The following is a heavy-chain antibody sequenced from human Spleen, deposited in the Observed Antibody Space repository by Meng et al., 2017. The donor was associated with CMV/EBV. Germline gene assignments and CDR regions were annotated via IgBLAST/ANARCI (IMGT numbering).Heavy chain of an antibody. CDR2: IWYDGSNK. D-gene: IGHD6-19*01. CDR1: GFNFSSYG. CDR3: ARGLSAVAVHFDY. V-gene: IGHV3-33*01. J-gene: IGHJ4*02. Sequence: CAASGFNFSSYGMHWVRQAPGKGLEWVAVIWYDGSNKYYADSVKGRFTISRDNSKNTLYLQMNSLRAEDTAVYYCARGLSAVAVHFDYWGQGTLVTVSS.